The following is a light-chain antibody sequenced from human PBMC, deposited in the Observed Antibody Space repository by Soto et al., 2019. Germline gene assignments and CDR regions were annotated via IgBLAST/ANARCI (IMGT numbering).Light chain of an antibody. Sequence: QSVLTQPASVSGSPGQSITISCTGTSSDVGSYDLVSWYQQHPGKAPKLMIYEDGTRPSGVSDRFSGSKSGNTASLTVSGLQPEDEGDYYCSSYGDSNNYVVFGGGTQLTVL. J-gene: IGLJ2*01. CDR2: EDG. CDR3: SSYGDSNNYVV. CDR1: SSDVGSYDL. V-gene: IGLV2-14*02.